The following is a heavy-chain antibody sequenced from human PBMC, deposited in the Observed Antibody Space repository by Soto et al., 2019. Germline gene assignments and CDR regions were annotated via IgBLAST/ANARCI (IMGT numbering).Heavy chain of an antibody. Sequence: QVQLQQSGPGLVKASETPSLTCTVSGGSITNYYWSWIRQPAGKGLEWIGRMYTKERTNYNLSFKSRVTMSVDTSKNQFSLKLNAVTAADTAVYYCARDDYKDGGNNWFDPWGQGTLVTVSS. CDR3: ARDDYKDGGNNWFDP. J-gene: IGHJ5*02. CDR1: GGSITNYY. V-gene: IGHV4-4*07. CDR2: MYTKERT. D-gene: IGHD3-16*01.